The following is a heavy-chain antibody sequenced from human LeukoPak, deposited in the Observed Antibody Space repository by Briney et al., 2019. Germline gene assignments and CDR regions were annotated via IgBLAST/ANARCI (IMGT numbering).Heavy chain of an antibody. CDR3: ARDRYGDGFAHFDY. J-gene: IGHJ4*02. CDR1: GYTFTYYA. V-gene: IGHV1-2*02. CDR2: ITPGGGT. D-gene: IGHD5-24*01. Sequence: ASVKVSCKASGYTFTYYAMHWVRQAPGQGLQWMGWITPGGGTNYPQKFQGRVAITWDTSFTTTYMDLSRLTSDDTAVYYCARDRYGDGFAHFDYWGQGALVTVSS.